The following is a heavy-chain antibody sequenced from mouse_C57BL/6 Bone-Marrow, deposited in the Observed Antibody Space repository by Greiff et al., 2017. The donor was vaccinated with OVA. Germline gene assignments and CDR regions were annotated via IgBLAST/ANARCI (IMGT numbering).Heavy chain of an antibody. CDR1: GYTFTSYW. J-gene: IGHJ3*01. V-gene: IGHV1-50*01. CDR2: IDPSDSNT. CDR3: ASAVFAY. Sequence: QVQLQQPGAELVKPGASVKLSCKASGYTFTSYWMQWVKQRPGQGLEWIGEIDPSDSNTNYNQKFKGKATLTVDTSSSTAYMQLSSLTAEDSAVYYGASAVFAYWGQGTLVTVSA.